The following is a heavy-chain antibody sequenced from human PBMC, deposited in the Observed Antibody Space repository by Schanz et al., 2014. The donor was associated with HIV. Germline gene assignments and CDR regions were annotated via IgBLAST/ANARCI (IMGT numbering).Heavy chain of an antibody. CDR1: GGTFNIYT. Sequence: QVQLVQSGAEVKKPGSSVKVSCKASGGTFNIYTISWVRQAPGQGLEWVGGIIPIYGAAHYAQKLQGRVSINADDATNTAYLELSRLSSDDTAVYYCAKPEYDSRGNSQSHFDYWGQGTLVTVSS. D-gene: IGHD3-22*01. CDR3: AKPEYDSRGNSQSHFDY. J-gene: IGHJ4*02. V-gene: IGHV1-69*01. CDR2: IIPIYGAA.